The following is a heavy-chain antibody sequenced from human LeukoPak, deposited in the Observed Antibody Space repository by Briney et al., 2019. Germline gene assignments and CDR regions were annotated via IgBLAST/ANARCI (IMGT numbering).Heavy chain of an antibody. Sequence: GGSLRLSCAASGFTVSSNYMSWVRQAPGKGLEWVSVIYSGGSTYYADSVKGRFTISRDNSKNTLYLQMNSLRAEDTAVYYCARDLVLDSMVRGVIPYGMDVWGQGTTVTVSS. CDR3: ARDLVLDSMVRGVIPYGMDV. J-gene: IGHJ6*02. V-gene: IGHV3-66*01. CDR1: GFTVSSNY. D-gene: IGHD3-10*01. CDR2: IYSGGST.